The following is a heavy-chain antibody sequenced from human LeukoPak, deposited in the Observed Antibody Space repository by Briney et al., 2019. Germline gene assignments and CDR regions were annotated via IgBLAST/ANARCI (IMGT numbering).Heavy chain of an antibody. V-gene: IGHV3-21*01. Sequence: GGSLRLSCAASGFTFSSYSMNWVRQAPGKGLEWVSSISSSSSYIYYADSVKGRFAISRDNARNSLYLQMNSLRAEDTAVYYCAVSRYNYGYTFDYWGQGTLVTVSS. D-gene: IGHD5-18*01. CDR2: ISSSSSYI. CDR1: GFTFSSYS. J-gene: IGHJ4*02. CDR3: AVSRYNYGYTFDY.